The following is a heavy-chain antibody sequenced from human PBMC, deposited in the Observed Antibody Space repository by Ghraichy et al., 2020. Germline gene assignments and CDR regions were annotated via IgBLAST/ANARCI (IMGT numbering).Heavy chain of an antibody. CDR3: ARDLAWFGTEYYGMDV. CDR1: GFTFSSYA. Sequence: GGSLRLSCAASGFTFSSYAMHWVRQAPGKGLEWVAVISYDGSNKYYADSVKGRFTISRDNSKNTLYLQMNSLRAEDTAVYYCARDLAWFGTEYYGMDVWGQGTTVTVSS. V-gene: IGHV3-30*04. J-gene: IGHJ6*02. CDR2: ISYDGSNK. D-gene: IGHD3-10*01.